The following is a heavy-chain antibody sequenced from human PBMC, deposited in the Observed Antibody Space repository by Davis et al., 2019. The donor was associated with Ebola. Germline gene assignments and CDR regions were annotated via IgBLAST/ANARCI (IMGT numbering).Heavy chain of an antibody. D-gene: IGHD6-13*01. J-gene: IGHJ6*02. CDR2: INHSGST. CDR1: GGSFSGYY. CDR3: ARVRVRSSAGLAYYYGMDV. Sequence: MPGGSLRLSCAVYGGSFSGYYWSWIRQPPGKGLEWIGEINHSGSTNYNPSLKSRVTISVDTSKNQFSLKLSSVTAADTAVYYCARVRVRSSAGLAYYYGMDVWGQGTTVTVSS. V-gene: IGHV4-34*01.